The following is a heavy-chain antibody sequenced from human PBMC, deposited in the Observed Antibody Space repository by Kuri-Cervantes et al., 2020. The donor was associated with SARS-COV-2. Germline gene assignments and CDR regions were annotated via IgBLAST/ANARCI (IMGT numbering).Heavy chain of an antibody. V-gene: IGHV1-24*01. CDR1: GYTLTELS. CDR2: FDPEDGET. D-gene: IGHD3-10*01. Sequence: ASVKVSCKVSGYTLTELSMHWVRQAPGKGLEWMGGFDPEDGETIYAQKSQGRVTMTEDTSTDTAHMELSSLRAEDTAVYYCATGVPTRLFGEELKNDAFDIWGQGTTVTVSS. J-gene: IGHJ3*02. CDR3: ATGVPTRLFGEELKNDAFDI.